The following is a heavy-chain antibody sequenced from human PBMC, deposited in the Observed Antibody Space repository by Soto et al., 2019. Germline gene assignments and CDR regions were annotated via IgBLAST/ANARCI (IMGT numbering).Heavy chain of an antibody. D-gene: IGHD4-17*01. V-gene: IGHV1-69*13. Sequence: GASVKVSCKASGGTFSSYAISWVRQAPGQGLEWMGGIIPIFGTANYAQKFQGRVTITADESTSTAYMELSSLRSEDTAVYYCARDTYGDYTIDYWGQGTLVTVS. J-gene: IGHJ4*02. CDR2: IIPIFGTA. CDR1: GGTFSSYA. CDR3: ARDTYGDYTIDY.